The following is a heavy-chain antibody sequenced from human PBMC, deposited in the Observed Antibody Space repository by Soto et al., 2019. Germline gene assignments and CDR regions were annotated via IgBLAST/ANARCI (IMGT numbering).Heavy chain of an antibody. J-gene: IGHJ2*01. CDR3: AKDWGSPGDGLLKGFLDV. V-gene: IGHV3-33*06. D-gene: IGHD7-27*01. CDR1: GFSFSQTA. Sequence: QVQLVESGGGVAQPGRSLRLSCTASGFSFSQTAIHWVRQTPDKGLEWVAIIWYDGSEQYYADSVKGRFTISRDNSKNTGYLQMYILRVDDTAVYYCAKDWGSPGDGLLKGFLDVWGRGTQVTVSS. CDR2: IWYDGSEQ.